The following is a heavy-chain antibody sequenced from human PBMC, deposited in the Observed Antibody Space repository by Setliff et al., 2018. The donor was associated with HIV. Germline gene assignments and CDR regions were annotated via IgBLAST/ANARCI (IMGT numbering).Heavy chain of an antibody. V-gene: IGHV3-9*01. D-gene: IGHD6-13*01. CDR3: AKLSSSWYLGHDAFDI. CDR1: GFTFSNYW. CDR2: IRWNSGSI. J-gene: IGHJ3*02. Sequence: AGGSLRLSCAASGFTFSNYWMHWVRQVPGKGLEWVSGIRWNSGSIGYADSVKGRFTISRDNAKNSLYLQMNSLRAEDTALYYCAKLSSSWYLGHDAFDIWGQGTMVTVSS.